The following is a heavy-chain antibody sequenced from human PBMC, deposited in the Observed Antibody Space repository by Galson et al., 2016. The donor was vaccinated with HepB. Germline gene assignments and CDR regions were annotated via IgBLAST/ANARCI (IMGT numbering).Heavy chain of an antibody. D-gene: IGHD2-15*01. V-gene: IGHV3-33*01. Sequence: LRLSCAASGFTFSSYGMHWVRQAPGKGLEWVAVIWYDGTNEYYADSVKGRFTISRDNSKNWLYLQMNSLRAEDTAVYYCARDSFLGVSGGPTSSNRYFDLWGRGTLVTVSS. CDR1: GFTFSSYG. CDR3: ARDSFLGVSGGPTSSNRYFDL. CDR2: IWYDGTNE. J-gene: IGHJ2*01.